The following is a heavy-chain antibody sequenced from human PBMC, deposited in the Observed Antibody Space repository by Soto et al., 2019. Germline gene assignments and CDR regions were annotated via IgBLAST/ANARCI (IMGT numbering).Heavy chain of an antibody. Sequence: VSCKASGVSVSNSPFSWVRQAPGQGLEWLGGNIPILGTANYAQNFEGRITISRDNSKNTLYLQMNSLRAEDTAVYYCAGDRVRYYDTSGYFYYWGQGTLVTVSS. CDR2: NIPILGTA. V-gene: IGHV1-69*05. J-gene: IGHJ4*02. CDR1: GVSVSNSP. D-gene: IGHD3-22*01. CDR3: AGDRVRYYDTSGYFYY.